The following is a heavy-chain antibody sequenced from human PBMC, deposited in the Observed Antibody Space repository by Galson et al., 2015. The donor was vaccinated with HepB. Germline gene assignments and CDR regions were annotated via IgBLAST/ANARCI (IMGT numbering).Heavy chain of an antibody. CDR1: GFSLSTSGVG. D-gene: IGHD6-13*01. V-gene: IGHV2-5*02. CDR3: ARMRRIAAADTFDY. J-gene: IGHJ4*02. CDR2: IYWDDDK. Sequence: PALVKPTQTLTLTCTFSGFSLSTSGVGVGWIRQPPGKALEWLALIYWDDDKRYNPSLKSRLTITRDTSKNQVVLAMTNMDPVDTATYYCARMRRIAAADTFDYWGQGTLVTVSS.